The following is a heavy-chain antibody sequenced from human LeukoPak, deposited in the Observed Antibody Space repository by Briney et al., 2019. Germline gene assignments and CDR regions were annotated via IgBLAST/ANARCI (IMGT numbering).Heavy chain of an antibody. J-gene: IGHJ3*01. CDR1: GGSISSGNYY. D-gene: IGHD3-22*01. Sequence: SQTLSLTCTVSGGSISSGNYYWSWVRQRPGKGLECIGYIHYSGNAYYNPSLKSRVTLSVDTSKNQFSLKLSSVTAADTAAYYCARVSSTQGYDSSGYFLSDTFDVWGQGTMVTVSS. CDR2: IHYSGNA. CDR3: ARVSSTQGYDSSGYFLSDTFDV. V-gene: IGHV4-31*03.